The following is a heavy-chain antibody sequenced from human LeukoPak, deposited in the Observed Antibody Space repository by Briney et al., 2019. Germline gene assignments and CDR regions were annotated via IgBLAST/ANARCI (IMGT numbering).Heavy chain of an antibody. D-gene: IGHD1-26*01. J-gene: IGHJ4*02. CDR1: GFTFSSYG. CDR3: ANKGLISGTYNY. CDR2: ISGGGGST. Sequence: PGGSLRLSCAASGFTFSSYGMSWVRQAPGKGLESVSAISGGGGSTYYADSVKGRFTISRDNSKNTLFLQMNSLRAEDTAVYFCANKGLISGTYNYWGQGTLVTVSS. V-gene: IGHV3-23*01.